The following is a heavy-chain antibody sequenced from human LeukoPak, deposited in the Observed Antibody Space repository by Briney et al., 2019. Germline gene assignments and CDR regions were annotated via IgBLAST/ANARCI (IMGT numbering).Heavy chain of an antibody. J-gene: IGHJ4*02. D-gene: IGHD5-24*01. CDR1: GGSISSSSYY. Sequence: SETLSLTCTVSGGSISSSSYYWGGIRQPPGKGLEWIGSIYYSGSTYYNPSLKSRVTISVDTSKNQFSLKLSSVTAADTAVYYCARQGLEMATMHYWGQGTVVTVSS. CDR3: ARQGLEMATMHY. CDR2: IYYSGST. V-gene: IGHV4-39*01.